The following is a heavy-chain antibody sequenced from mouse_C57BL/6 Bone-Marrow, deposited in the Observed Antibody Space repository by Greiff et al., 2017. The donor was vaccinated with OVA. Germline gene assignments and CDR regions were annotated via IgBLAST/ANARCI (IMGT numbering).Heavy chain of an antibody. Sequence: DVMLVESGGGLVKPGGSLKLSCAASGFTFSDYGMHWVRQAPEKGLEWVAYISSGSSTIYYADTVKGRFTISSDNAKNTLFLQMTSLRSEDTAMYYCARDGDYDEDFDYWGQGTTLTVSS. CDR2: ISSGSSTI. CDR3: ARDGDYDEDFDY. V-gene: IGHV5-17*01. CDR1: GFTFSDYG. D-gene: IGHD2-4*01. J-gene: IGHJ2*01.